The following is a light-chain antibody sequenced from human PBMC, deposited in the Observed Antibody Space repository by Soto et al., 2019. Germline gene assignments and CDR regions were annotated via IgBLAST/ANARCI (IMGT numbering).Light chain of an antibody. CDR2: DTS. CDR1: QSVSSS. Sequence: EIVLTQSPGTLSLSPGERATLSCRASQSVSSSSLAWHQQKPGQAPRLLIYDTSSRATGIPVRFSGSGSGTAFTLTISSLQSEDFAVYYCQQYNNWPPLTFGGGTKVDIK. J-gene: IGKJ4*01. V-gene: IGKV3-15*01. CDR3: QQYNNWPPLT.